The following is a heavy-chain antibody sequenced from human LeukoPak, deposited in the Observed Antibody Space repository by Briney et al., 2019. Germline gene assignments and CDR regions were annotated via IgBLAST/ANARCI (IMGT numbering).Heavy chain of an antibody. J-gene: IGHJ5*02. Sequence: GRSLRLSCAASGFTFSSYAMHWVRQAPGKGLEWVAVISYDGSNKYYADSVKGRFTISRDNSKNTLYLQMNSLRAEDTAVYYCARGPHCYGSGSYYSWFDPWGQGTLVTVSS. CDR3: ARGPHCYGSGSYYSWFDP. CDR1: GFTFSSYA. V-gene: IGHV3-30-3*01. D-gene: IGHD3-10*01. CDR2: ISYDGSNK.